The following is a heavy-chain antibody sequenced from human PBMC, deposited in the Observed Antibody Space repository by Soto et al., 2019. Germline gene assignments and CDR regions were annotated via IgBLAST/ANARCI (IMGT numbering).Heavy chain of an antibody. J-gene: IGHJ2*01. D-gene: IGHD6-19*01. CDR1: GFTFSSYW. CDR3: ARWDGSGWIRYFDL. V-gene: IGHV3-7*01. Sequence: EVQLVESGGGLVQPGGSLRLSCAASGFTFSSYWMSWVRQAPGKGLEWVANIKQDGSEKYYVDSVEGRFTISRDNAKNSLYLQMNSLRAEDTAVYYCARWDGSGWIRYFDLWGRGTLVTVSS. CDR2: IKQDGSEK.